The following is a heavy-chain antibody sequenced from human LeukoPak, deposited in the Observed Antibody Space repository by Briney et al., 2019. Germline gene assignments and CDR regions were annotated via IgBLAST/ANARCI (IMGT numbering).Heavy chain of an antibody. V-gene: IGHV3-30*02. J-gene: IGHJ4*02. CDR1: GFTFSSYS. D-gene: IGHD3-3*01. Sequence: PGGSLRLSCAVSGFTFSSYSMNWVRQAPGKGLEWVTFIRYDGSNKYYTDSVKGRFTISRDNSKNTLYLQMDSLRAEDTAVYYCARDYDFWSGYYSPTRGYFGYWGQGTLVTVSS. CDR3: ARDYDFWSGYYSPTRGYFGY. CDR2: IRYDGSNK.